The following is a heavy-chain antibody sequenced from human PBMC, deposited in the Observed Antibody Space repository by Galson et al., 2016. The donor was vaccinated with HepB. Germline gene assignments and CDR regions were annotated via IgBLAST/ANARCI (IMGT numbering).Heavy chain of an antibody. V-gene: IGHV1-46*03. Sequence: SVKVSCKASGYTFTSYYMHWVRQAPGQGLEWMGIINPSGSTSYAQRFQGRVTMTRDTSTSTVYMELSSLTSEDTAVYFGVGGYCSSTSCDKEAFGIWGQGTMVTVSS. CDR2: INPSGST. CDR3: VGGYCSSTSCDKEAFGI. D-gene: IGHD2-2*02. J-gene: IGHJ3*02. CDR1: GYTFTSYY.